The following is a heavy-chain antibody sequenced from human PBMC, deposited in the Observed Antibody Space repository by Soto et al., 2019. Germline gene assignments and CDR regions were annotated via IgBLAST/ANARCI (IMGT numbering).Heavy chain of an antibody. J-gene: IGHJ4*02. CDR3: ARDGLTHYDDSSGYWTFDQ. CDR1: GYTFTSYY. D-gene: IGHD3-22*01. Sequence: SSVKVSCKASGYTFTSYYMHWVRQAPGQGLEWMGIINPSGGSTSYAQKFQGRVTMTRDTSTSTVYMELSSLRSEDTAVYYCARDGLTHYDDSSGYWTFDQWGPGTLVTVSS. V-gene: IGHV1-46*01. CDR2: INPSGGST.